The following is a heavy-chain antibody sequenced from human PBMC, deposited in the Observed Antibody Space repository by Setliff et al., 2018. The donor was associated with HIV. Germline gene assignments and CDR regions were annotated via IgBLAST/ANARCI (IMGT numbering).Heavy chain of an antibody. Sequence: PSETLSLTCAVSGDSITRGGYYWSWIRQFAGKGLEWIADIYYSGNTNYNPSLKSRVTMSVDTSKKQFSLKLTSVTAADTAVYYCAGHFYYSGSGIWAGLDSWGQGTLVTVSS. CDR2: IYYSGNT. V-gene: IGHV4-61*08. D-gene: IGHD3-10*01. J-gene: IGHJ4*02. CDR3: AGHFYYSGSGIWAGLDS. CDR1: GDSITRGGYY.